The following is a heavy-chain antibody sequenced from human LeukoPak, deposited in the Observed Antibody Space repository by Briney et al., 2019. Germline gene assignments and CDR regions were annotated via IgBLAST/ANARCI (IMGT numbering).Heavy chain of an antibody. J-gene: IGHJ3*02. D-gene: IGHD2-2*01. V-gene: IGHV3-21*01. Sequence: GGSLRLSCAASGFTFSSYSMNWVRQAPGKGLEWVSSISSSSSYIYYADSVKGRFTISRDNAKNSLYLQMNSLRAEDTAVYYCARSEYQLLFAAFDIWGQGTMVTVSS. CDR3: ARSEYQLLFAAFDI. CDR2: ISSSSSYI. CDR1: GFTFSSYS.